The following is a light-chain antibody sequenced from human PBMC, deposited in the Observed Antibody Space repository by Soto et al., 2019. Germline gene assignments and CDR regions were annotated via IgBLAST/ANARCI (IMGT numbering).Light chain of an antibody. Sequence: QPVLTQPPSASGTPGQRVTISCSGSTSNIGSNYVYWYQQLAGTAPKLLIYMNNQWPSGVPDRFSGSKSGTSASLAISGLRSEDEADYYCAAWDDSLSGPVFGGGTKVTVL. CDR2: MNN. J-gene: IGLJ2*01. V-gene: IGLV1-47*01. CDR1: TSNIGSNY. CDR3: AAWDDSLSGPV.